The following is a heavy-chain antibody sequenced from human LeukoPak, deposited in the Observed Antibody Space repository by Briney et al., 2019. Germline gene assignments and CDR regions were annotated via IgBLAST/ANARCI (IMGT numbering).Heavy chain of an antibody. D-gene: IGHD7-27*01. Sequence: PGGSLRLSCAASGFTFSSYAMSWVRQAAGKGLEWVSAISGSGGSTYYADSVKGRFTIPRDNSTNTLYLQMNSLRAEDTAVYYCAKGLTGDDDYWGQGTLVTVSS. CDR1: GFTFSSYA. V-gene: IGHV3-23*01. J-gene: IGHJ4*02. CDR3: AKGLTGDDDY. CDR2: ISGSGGST.